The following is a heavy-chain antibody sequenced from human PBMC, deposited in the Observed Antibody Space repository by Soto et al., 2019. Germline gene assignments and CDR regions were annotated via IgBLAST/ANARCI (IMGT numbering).Heavy chain of an antibody. V-gene: IGHV1-2*04. Sequence: ASVKVSCKACGYTYTGTYIQWVRQAPGQGLEWMGWISPKTGETKYAQKFQGWVTITRDTSINTAYMEVNRLKSNDSAVYYCARTRIQLWTPDYWGQGTQVTVSS. CDR1: GYTYTGTY. J-gene: IGHJ4*02. D-gene: IGHD5-18*01. CDR2: ISPKTGET. CDR3: ARTRIQLWTPDY.